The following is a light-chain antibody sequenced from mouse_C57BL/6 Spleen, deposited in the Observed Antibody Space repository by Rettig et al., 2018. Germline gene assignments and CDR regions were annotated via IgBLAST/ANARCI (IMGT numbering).Light chain of an antibody. CDR1: SSVSY. Sequence: QIVLTQSPAIMSASPGEKVTMTCSASSSVSYMYWYQQKPGSSPRLLIYDTSNLASGVPVRFSGSGSGTSYSLTISRMEAEDAATYYCQQWSSYPFTFGSG. CDR2: DTS. CDR3: QQWSSYPFT. V-gene: IGKV4-55*01. J-gene: IGKJ4*01.